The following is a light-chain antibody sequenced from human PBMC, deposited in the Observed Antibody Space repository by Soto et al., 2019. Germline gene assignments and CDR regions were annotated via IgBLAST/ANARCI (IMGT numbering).Light chain of an antibody. CDR1: QSVSSSY. CDR3: QQYGSSPPNS. CDR2: GAS. Sequence: EIVLTHSPVTLSLSPGERATLSCRASQSVSSSYLAWYQQKPGQAPMLPIYGASSRATGIPDRFSGSGSGTDFTLTISRLEPEDFAVYYCQQYGSSPPNSFGQGTRLEIK. V-gene: IGKV3-20*01. J-gene: IGKJ5*01.